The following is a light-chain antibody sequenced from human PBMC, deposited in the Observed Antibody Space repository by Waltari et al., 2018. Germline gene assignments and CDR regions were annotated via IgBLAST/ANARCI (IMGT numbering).Light chain of an antibody. CDR2: AAS. CDR3: QQSFYVPIN. Sequence: DIQMTQSPASLSASIGDRVIITCRASQTISTYLNWYQQKMGQAPKLLISAASTLHNGVPPRFSGSGSGTDFTLTISSVQPEDFGDYFCQQSFYVPINFGQGTRLDIK. J-gene: IGKJ5*01. CDR1: QTISTY. V-gene: IGKV1-39*01.